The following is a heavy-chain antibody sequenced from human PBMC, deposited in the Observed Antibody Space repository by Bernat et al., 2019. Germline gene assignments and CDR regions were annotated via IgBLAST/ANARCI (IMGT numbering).Heavy chain of an antibody. Sequence: QMQLVQSGPEVKKPGTSVKVSCKASGFTFTSSAMQWVRQARGQRLEWIGWIVVGSGNTNYAQKFQERVTITRDMSTSTAYMELSSLRSEDTAVYYCAAGPGTGKARGWDDYYFDYWGQGTLVTVSS. CDR2: IVVGSGNT. D-gene: IGHD1-1*01. CDR1: GFTFTSSA. V-gene: IGHV1-58*02. CDR3: AAGPGTGKARGWDDYYFDY. J-gene: IGHJ4*02.